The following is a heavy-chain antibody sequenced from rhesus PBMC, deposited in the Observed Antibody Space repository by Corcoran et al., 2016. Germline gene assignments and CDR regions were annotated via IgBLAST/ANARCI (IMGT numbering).Heavy chain of an antibody. CDR2: IYWNDDK. Sequence: QVTLKESGPALVKPTQTLTLTCTFSGFSLSTSGMGVGWIRQPSRKTLEWLAHIYWNDDKYYSTSLKSRLTISKDTSKNQVVLTMTNMDPVDTATYYCARGHWSDDDYWGQGVLVTVSS. J-gene: IGHJ4*01. D-gene: IGHD3-22*01. CDR1: GFSLSTSGMG. CDR3: ARGHWSDDDY. V-gene: IGHV2-1*01.